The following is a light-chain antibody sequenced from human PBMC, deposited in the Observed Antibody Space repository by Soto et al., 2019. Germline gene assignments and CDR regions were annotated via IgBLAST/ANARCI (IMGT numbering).Light chain of an antibody. V-gene: IGKV1-5*01. Sequence: DIQMTQSPSTLSASVGDRVTITCRASQSISVYLAWYQQRPREAPKLLIYGGSSLESGDPSRFSGSGSGTEFTLTISSLQPTDFATYYCHQYATSSPTFGQGTKLEI. J-gene: IGKJ2*01. CDR2: GGS. CDR3: HQYATSSPT. CDR1: QSISVY.